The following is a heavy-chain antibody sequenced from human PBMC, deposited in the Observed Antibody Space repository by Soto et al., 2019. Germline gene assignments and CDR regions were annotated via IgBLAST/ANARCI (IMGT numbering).Heavy chain of an antibody. CDR3: TRDGYSSSWDDAFDI. CDR2: IRSKAYGGTT. CDR1: GFTFGDYA. D-gene: IGHD6-13*01. Sequence: GGSLRLSCTASGFTFGDYAMSWFRQAPGKGLEWVGFIRSKAYGGTTEYAASVKGRFTISRDDSKSIAYLQMNSLKTEDTAVYYCTRDGYSSSWDDAFDIWGQGTMVTVSS. J-gene: IGHJ3*02. V-gene: IGHV3-49*03.